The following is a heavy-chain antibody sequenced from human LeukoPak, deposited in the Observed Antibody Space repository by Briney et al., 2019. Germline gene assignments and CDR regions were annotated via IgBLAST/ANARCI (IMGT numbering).Heavy chain of an antibody. CDR3: AKYRSAWSFDY. CDR1: GFTFSSYA. CDR2: ISGNGGST. D-gene: IGHD6-13*01. V-gene: IGHV3-23*01. Sequence: GGSLRLSCAASGFTFSSYALAWVRQAPGKGLEWVSAISGNGGSTNYAGSVKGRFTISRDNSKNTLYLQVNSLRAEDTAVYYCAKYRSAWSFDYWGQGTLVTVSS. J-gene: IGHJ4*02.